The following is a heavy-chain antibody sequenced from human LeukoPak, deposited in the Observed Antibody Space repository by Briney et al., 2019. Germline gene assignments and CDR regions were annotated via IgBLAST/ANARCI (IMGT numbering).Heavy chain of an antibody. D-gene: IGHD3-22*01. CDR2: IYYSGST. Sequence: PSETLSLTCTVSGGSISSGGYYWSWIRQHPGKGLEWIGYIYYSGSTYYNPSLKSRVTISVDTSKNQFSLKLSSVTAADTAVYYCASVIDYYDSSGYLPQDAFDIWGQGTMVTVSS. V-gene: IGHV4-31*03. CDR3: ASVIDYYDSSGYLPQDAFDI. CDR1: GGSISSGGYY. J-gene: IGHJ3*02.